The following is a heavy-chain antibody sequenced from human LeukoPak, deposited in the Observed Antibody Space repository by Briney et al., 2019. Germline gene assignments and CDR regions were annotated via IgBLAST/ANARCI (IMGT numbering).Heavy chain of an antibody. Sequence: SETLSLTCTVSGGSISSSSYYWGWIRQPPGKGLEWIGSIYYSGSTYYNPSLKSRVTISVDTSKNQFSLKLSSVTAADTAVYYCARVSETYGLGFDYWGQGTLVTVSS. J-gene: IGHJ4*02. CDR1: GGSISSSSYY. V-gene: IGHV4-39*07. CDR2: IYYSGST. CDR3: ARVSETYGLGFDY. D-gene: IGHD3-10*01.